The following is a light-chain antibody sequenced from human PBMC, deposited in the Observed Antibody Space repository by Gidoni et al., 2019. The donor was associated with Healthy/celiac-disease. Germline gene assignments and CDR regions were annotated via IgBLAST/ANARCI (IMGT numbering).Light chain of an antibody. CDR2: YKSDSDK. V-gene: IGLV5-45*01. CDR3: MIWHSSAWV. CDR1: SGLNVGTYS. Sequence: QAVLTQPASLSASPGASASLTCTLRSGLNVGTYSIYWYQQKPGSLPQYLLRYKSDSDKQQCSVVPRRFSGSKDASANAGILLISGLQSEDEADYYCMIWHSSAWVFGGGTKLTVL. J-gene: IGLJ3*02.